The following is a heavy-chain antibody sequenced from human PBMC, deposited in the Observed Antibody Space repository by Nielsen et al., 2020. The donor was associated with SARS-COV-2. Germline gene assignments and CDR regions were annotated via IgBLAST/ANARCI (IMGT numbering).Heavy chain of an antibody. J-gene: IGHJ6*02. V-gene: IGHV3-9*01. CDR3: ANLSSTTLDYYYGMDV. CDR1: GFTFDDYA. Sequence: SLKISCAASGFTFDDYAMHWVRQAPGKGLEWVSGISWNSGSIGYADSVKGRFTISRDNAKNSLYLQMNSLRAEDTALYYCANLSSTTLDYYYGMDVWGQGTTVTVSS. D-gene: IGHD2-2*01. CDR2: ISWNSGSI.